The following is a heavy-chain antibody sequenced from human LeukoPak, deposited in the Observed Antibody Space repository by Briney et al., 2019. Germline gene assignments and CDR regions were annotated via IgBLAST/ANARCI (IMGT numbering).Heavy chain of an antibody. CDR3: AKDGGGSLEWLPPMDV. V-gene: IGHV3-23*01. D-gene: IGHD3-3*01. J-gene: IGHJ6*02. Sequence: GGSLRLSCAASGFTFSGHAMGWVRQAPGKGLEWASSITGSGGGTYYGDSVKGRFTISRGNSMNTLFLQMNSLRAEDTAVYYCAKDGGGSLEWLPPMDVWGQGTTVTVSS. CDR2: ITGSGGGT. CDR1: GFTFSGHA.